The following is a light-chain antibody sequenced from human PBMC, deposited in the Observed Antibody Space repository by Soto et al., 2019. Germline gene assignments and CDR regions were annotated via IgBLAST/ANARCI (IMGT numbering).Light chain of an antibody. V-gene: IGKV1-5*01. Sequence: DIQMTQPPSTLSAYVGDRVTITCRASQSVTKWVAWYQQRPGQAPKILIWDASSLQRGVPSRFSGSGYGTEFTLSISSLQPDDFATYYCQHYNGHSTWSFGQGTKVDIK. CDR2: DAS. J-gene: IGKJ1*01. CDR1: QSVTKW. CDR3: QHYNGHSTWS.